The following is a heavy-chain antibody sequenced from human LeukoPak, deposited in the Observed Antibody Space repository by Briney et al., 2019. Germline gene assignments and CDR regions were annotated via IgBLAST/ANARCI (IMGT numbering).Heavy chain of an antibody. CDR2: ISGYNLKT. J-gene: IGHJ4*02. CDR3: ARWLGGTYDEDFDY. Sequence: ASVKVSCKASGYIFTSYGINWVRQAPGQGLEWMGYISGYNLKTEYSQNFQGRVTMTIDTFTNTAYMELRRLRSDDTAMYYCARWLGGTYDEDFDYWGQGTLVTVSS. V-gene: IGHV1-18*01. CDR1: GYIFTSYG. D-gene: IGHD1-26*01.